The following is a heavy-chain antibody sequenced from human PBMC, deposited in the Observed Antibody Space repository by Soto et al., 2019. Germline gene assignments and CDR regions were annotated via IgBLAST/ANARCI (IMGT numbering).Heavy chain of an antibody. CDR3: TSRIAARREYFDY. J-gene: IGHJ4*02. V-gene: IGHV3-15*01. D-gene: IGHD6-6*01. Sequence: GGSLRLSCAASGFTFSNAWMSWVRQAPGKGLEWVGRIKSKTDGGTTDYAAPVKGRFTISRDDSKNTLYLQMNSLKTEDPAVYYCTSRIAARREYFDYWGQGTLVTVSS. CDR1: GFTFSNAW. CDR2: IKSKTDGGTT.